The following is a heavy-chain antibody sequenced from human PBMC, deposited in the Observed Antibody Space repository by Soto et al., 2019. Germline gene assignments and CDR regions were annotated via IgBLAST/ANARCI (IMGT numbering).Heavy chain of an antibody. CDR2: IYYSGST. D-gene: IGHD3-3*01. V-gene: IGHV4-59*08. CDR3: ARTYYDFWSGYTLFYYYMDV. J-gene: IGHJ6*03. CDR1: GGSISSYY. Sequence: SETLSLTCTVSGGSISSYYWSWIRQPPGKGLEWIGYIYYSGSTNYNPSLKSRVTISVDTSKNQFSLKLSSVTAADTAVYYCARTYYDFWSGYTLFYYYMDVWGKGTTVTVSS.